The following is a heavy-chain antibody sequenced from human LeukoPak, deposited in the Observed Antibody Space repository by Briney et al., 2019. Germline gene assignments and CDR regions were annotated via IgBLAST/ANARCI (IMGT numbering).Heavy chain of an antibody. Sequence: SETPSLTCAVYGGSFSGYYWSWIRQPPGKGLEWIGEINHSGSTNYNPSLKSRVTISVDTSKNQFSLKLSSVTAADTAVYYCATIPMVRGYDYWGQGTLVTVSS. J-gene: IGHJ4*02. CDR2: INHSGST. D-gene: IGHD3-10*01. V-gene: IGHV4-34*01. CDR1: GGSFSGYY. CDR3: ATIPMVRGYDY.